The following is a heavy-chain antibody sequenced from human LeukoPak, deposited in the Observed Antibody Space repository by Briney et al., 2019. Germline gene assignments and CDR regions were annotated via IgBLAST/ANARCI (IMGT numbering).Heavy chain of an antibody. CDR3: ARDHHSSGYFTHDFDY. V-gene: IGHV3-21*01. CDR2: ISSSSSYI. CDR1: GFTFSSYS. Sequence: GGSLRLSCAASGFTFSSYSMNWVRQAPGKGLEWVSSISSSSSYIYYADSVKGRFTISRDNAKNSLYLQMNSLRAEDTAVYYCARDHHSSGYFTHDFDYWGQGTLVTVSS. D-gene: IGHD3-22*01. J-gene: IGHJ4*02.